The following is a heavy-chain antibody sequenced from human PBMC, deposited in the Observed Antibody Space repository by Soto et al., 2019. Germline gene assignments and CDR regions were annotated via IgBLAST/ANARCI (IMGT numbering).Heavy chain of an antibody. CDR3: ARDRNYYDSSGYPTDYYYYGMDV. CDR1: GFTFIGYS. J-gene: IGHJ6*02. V-gene: IGHV3-21*01. D-gene: IGHD3-22*01. CDR2: ISSSSSYI. Sequence: PGGSLTLSCAASGFTFIGYSMNWGRQAPGKGLEWVSSISSSSSYIYYADSVKGRFTISRDNAKNSLYLQMNSLRAEDTAVYYCARDRNYYDSSGYPTDYYYYGMDVWGQGTTVTVSS.